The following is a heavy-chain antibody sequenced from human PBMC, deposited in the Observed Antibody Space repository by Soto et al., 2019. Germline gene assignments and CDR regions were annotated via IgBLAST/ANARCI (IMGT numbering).Heavy chain of an antibody. CDR3: AKDACGANCFIDY. J-gene: IGHJ4*02. CDR2: ISWSNGNT. D-gene: IGHD2-21*01. V-gene: IGHV3-9*01. Sequence: EVQLVESGGGLVQPGRSLRLSCAASGFTFDDYAMHWVRQAPGKGLEWVSHISWSNGNTAYADSVKGRFTISRDNAKNSLYLQMNRLRPDDTAFYYCAKDACGANCFIDYWGQGIMVTVSS. CDR1: GFTFDDYA.